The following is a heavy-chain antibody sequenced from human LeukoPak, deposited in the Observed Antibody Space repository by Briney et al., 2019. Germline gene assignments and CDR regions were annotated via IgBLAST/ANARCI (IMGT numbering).Heavy chain of an antibody. Sequence: SETLSLTCAVSGGSISSSNWWSWVRQPPGKGPEWIGEIYHSGSTNYNPSLKSRVTISVDKSKNQFSLKLSSVTAADTAVYYCAKRRGRYGDYWYFDLWGRGTLVTVSS. V-gene: IGHV4-4*02. D-gene: IGHD4-17*01. J-gene: IGHJ2*01. CDR1: GGSISSSNW. CDR2: IYHSGST. CDR3: AKRRGRYGDYWYFDL.